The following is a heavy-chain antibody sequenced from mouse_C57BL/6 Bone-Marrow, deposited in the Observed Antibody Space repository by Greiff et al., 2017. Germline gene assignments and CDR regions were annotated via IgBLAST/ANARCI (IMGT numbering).Heavy chain of an antibody. J-gene: IGHJ2*01. CDR2: IYPRSGNT. CDR3: ARWGTTVYFDY. V-gene: IGHV1-81*01. Sequence: QVQLQQSGAELARPGASVKLSCKASGYTFTSYGISWVKQRTGQGLEWIGEIYPRSGNTYYNEKFKGKDTLTADKSSSTAYMEIRSLTSEDSAVYFCARWGTTVYFDYWGQGTTLTVSS. D-gene: IGHD1-1*01. CDR1: GYTFTSYG.